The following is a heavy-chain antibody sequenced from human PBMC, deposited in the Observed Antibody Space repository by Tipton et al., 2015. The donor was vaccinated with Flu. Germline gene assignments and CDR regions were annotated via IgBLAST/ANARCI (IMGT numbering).Heavy chain of an antibody. Sequence: LRLSCAVYGGSFSGYYWSWIRQPPGKGLEWIGEINHSGSTNYNPSLKSRVTISVDTSKNQFSLKLSSVTAADTAVYYCARGPPMILYYYYYYGMDVWGQGP. D-gene: IGHD3-22*01. J-gene: IGHJ6*02. CDR3: ARGPPMILYYYYYYGMDV. CDR2: INHSGST. CDR1: GGSFSGYY. V-gene: IGHV4-34*01.